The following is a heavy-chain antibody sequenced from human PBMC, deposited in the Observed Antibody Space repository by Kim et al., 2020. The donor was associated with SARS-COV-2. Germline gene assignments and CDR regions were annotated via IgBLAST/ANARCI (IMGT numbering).Heavy chain of an antibody. D-gene: IGHD3-16*01. J-gene: IGHJ4*02. CDR3: VSQFGSREHY. V-gene: IGHV3-7*01. CDR2: IKEDGSRK. CDR1: GFTFSNYW. Sequence: GGSLRLSCAASGFTFSNYWMTWVRQAPGKGLEGVANIKEDGSRKYYVDSVKGRFTISRDNAKNSLYLQMDSLRVEDTAVYYCVSQFGSREHYWGQGTLVTVSS.